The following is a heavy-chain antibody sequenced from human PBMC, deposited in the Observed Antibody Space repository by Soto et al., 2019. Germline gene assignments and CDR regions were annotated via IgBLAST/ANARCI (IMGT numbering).Heavy chain of an antibody. CDR2: IRGSGGDT. Sequence: EVQLLESGGGLVQPGGSLRLSCAASGFTCSFCAMNWVRQAPGQGLEWVSSIRGSGGDTYYADSVKGRFTISRDYSKNTLHLQMNSLRVEDTAVYYCAKGHSDSYYYVEYWGQGTLVNVSS. V-gene: IGHV3-23*01. CDR3: AKGHSDSYYYVEY. CDR1: GFTCSFCA. J-gene: IGHJ4*02. D-gene: IGHD3-22*01.